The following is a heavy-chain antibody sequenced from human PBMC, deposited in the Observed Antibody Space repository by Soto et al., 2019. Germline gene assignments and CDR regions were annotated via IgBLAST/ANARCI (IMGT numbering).Heavy chain of an antibody. V-gene: IGHV4-31*03. CDR1: GADINSGGFT. CDR3: ATIGVSGYLAV. D-gene: IGHD3-16*02. CDR2: ISHSGST. J-gene: IGHJ6*02. Sequence: SETLSLTCSVSGADINSGGFTWTWIRQHAGKGLERLGYISHSGSTDYNPSLKSRLSISGDTSKNHFSLTLTSVTAADAAVYYCATIGVSGYLAVWGQGTTVTVSS.